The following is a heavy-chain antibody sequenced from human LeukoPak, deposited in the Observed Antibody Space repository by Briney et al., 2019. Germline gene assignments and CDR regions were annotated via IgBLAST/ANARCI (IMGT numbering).Heavy chain of an antibody. V-gene: IGHV3-21*01. CDR3: ARGIMTPYYMDV. Sequence: PGGSLRLSCAASGFTVSSNYMSWVRQAPGKGLEWVSLISSSSSYIYYADSVKGRFTISRDNAKKSLYLQMNSLRAEDTAVYYCARGIMTPYYMDVWGGGTTVTVSS. J-gene: IGHJ6*03. CDR2: ISSSSSYI. D-gene: IGHD3-16*01. CDR1: GFTVSSNY.